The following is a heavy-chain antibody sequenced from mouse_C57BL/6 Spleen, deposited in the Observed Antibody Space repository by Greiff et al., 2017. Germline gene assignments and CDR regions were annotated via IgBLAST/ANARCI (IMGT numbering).Heavy chain of an antibody. D-gene: IGHD6-1*02. J-gene: IGHJ1*03. CDR1: GFTFTSYW. CDR3: ERRELGEYFDV. V-gene: IGHV1-50*01. CDR2: IDPSDSYT. Sequence: QVQLQQSGAELVKPGASVKLSCKASGFTFTSYWMQWVQQRPGQGLEWIGEIDPSDSYTNYKQKFKGKATLTVDTSSITAYMQLSSLTTEDSAVYYCERRELGEYFDVWGTGTTVTVSS.